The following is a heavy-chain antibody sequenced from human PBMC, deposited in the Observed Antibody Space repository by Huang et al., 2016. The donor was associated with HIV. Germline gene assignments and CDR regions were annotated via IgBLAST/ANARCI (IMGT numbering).Heavy chain of an antibody. CDR1: GVTLSNSD. D-gene: IGHD5-18*01. J-gene: IGHJ4*02. CDR2: IFGSGGTT. Sequence: EVQLLESGGGLVQPGGSLRLSCAASGVTLSNSDIDMSWVRQAPGKGLEWVSSIFGSGGTTYYADSVKGRFTISRDTSKNTLFLQMNSLRAEDTAVYYCAKGYPLNYFDYWGQGTLVTVSS. V-gene: IGHV3-23*01. CDR3: AKGYPLNYFDY.